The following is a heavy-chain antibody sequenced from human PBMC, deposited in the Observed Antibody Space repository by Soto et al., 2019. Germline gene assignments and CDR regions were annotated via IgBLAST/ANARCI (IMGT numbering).Heavy chain of an antibody. CDR3: AHSRNLITEDAQVGDFDY. J-gene: IGHJ4*02. V-gene: IGHV2-5*02. D-gene: IGHD3-10*01. Sequence: QITLKESGPTQVKPTQPLTLTCSVSGFSLNTAGEGVGWVRQPPGEALEWLALIYWDDDERYSPSLKTRLTITKDPSKNQVVLIMTNMDPVDTATYDCAHSRNLITEDAQVGDFDYWGQGTLVTVSS. CDR1: GFSLNTAGEG. CDR2: IYWDDDE.